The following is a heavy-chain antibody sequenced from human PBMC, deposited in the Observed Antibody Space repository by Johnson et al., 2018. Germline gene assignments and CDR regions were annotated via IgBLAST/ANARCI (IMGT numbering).Heavy chain of an antibody. Sequence: QVQLQQWGAGLLKPSETLSLTCAVYGGSFSGYYWSWIRQPPGKGLEWIGEINHSGSTNYNPSLKSRVTISVDTSKNQFHLKLSSGTAADTAVYYCARARGGSSPWYYYYYMDVWGKGTTVTVSS. CDR3: ARARGGSSPWYYYYYMDV. CDR1: GGSFSGYY. D-gene: IGHD6-6*01. J-gene: IGHJ6*03. CDR2: INHSGST. V-gene: IGHV4-34*01.